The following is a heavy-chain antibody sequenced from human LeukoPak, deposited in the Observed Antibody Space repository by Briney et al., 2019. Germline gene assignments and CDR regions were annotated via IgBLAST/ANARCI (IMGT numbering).Heavy chain of an antibody. CDR3: ATITRYCSGGSCYPHSDYYYYGMDV. D-gene: IGHD2-15*01. V-gene: IGHV3-30*02. CDR2: IRYDGSNK. CDR1: GFTFSSYG. J-gene: IGHJ6*02. Sequence: GGSLRLSCAASGFTFSSYGMHWVRQAPGKGLEWVAFIRYDGSNKYYADSVKGRFTISRDNSKNTLYLQMNSLRAEDTAVYYCATITRYCSGGSCYPHSDYYYYGMDVWGQGTTVTVSS.